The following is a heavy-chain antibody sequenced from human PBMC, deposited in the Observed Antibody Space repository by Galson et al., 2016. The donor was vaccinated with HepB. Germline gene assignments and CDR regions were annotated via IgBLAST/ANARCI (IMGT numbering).Heavy chain of an antibody. J-gene: IGHJ6*04. Sequence: SLRLSCAASGFTFSIYDMHWVRQAPGRGLEWVSVIGTADKTYYAASVKGRFTISREDAKNSFYLQMNSLRAGDTAVYYCARDGGYSGYDAYGLDVWGKGTTVTVSS. D-gene: IGHD5-12*01. CDR1: GFTFSIYD. V-gene: IGHV3-13*01. CDR3: ARDGGYSGYDAYGLDV. CDR2: IGTADKT.